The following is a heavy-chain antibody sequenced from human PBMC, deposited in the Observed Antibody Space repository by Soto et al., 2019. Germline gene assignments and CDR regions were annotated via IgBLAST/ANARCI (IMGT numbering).Heavy chain of an antibody. CDR2: IYWDDDK. D-gene: IGHD4-17*01. CDR1: GFSLRNNGVG. CDR3: AHTNTVATPGRWFDP. V-gene: IGHV2-5*02. J-gene: IGHJ5*02. Sequence: QITLKESGPTLVKPTQTLTLTCTFSGFSLRNNGVGVGWIRQPPGEALEWLAVIYWDDDKRYSPSLKSRLTTTKDTSKNQVVLTPTNMDPLDTAIYFCAHTNTVATPGRWFDPWGQGTLVTVSS.